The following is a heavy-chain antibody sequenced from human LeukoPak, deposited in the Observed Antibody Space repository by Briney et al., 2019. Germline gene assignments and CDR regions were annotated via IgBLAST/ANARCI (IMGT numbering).Heavy chain of an antibody. Sequence: PGRPLRLSCTASGFTFSRYGMHWVRQAPGKGLEWVAVIWNDGSNKYYADSLKGRFTISRDNSKNTLSLQMNSLRAEDTAVYYCVRYVEMATTTGLDYWGQGTLVTVSS. CDR3: VRYVEMATTTGLDY. V-gene: IGHV3-33*01. D-gene: IGHD5-24*01. CDR1: GFTFSRYG. J-gene: IGHJ4*02. CDR2: IWNDGSNK.